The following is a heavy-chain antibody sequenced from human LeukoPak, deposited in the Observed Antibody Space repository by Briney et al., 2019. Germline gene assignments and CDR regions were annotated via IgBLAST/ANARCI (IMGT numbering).Heavy chain of an antibody. CDR2: ICVSGGST. Sequence: GGSLRLSFPASGFTFSNYPMSWLGQARGKGLEWVALICVSGGSTYYADSVKGRFSISRDNSKNTLYLQMNSMRAEDTAVYYCAKDKDVVVPAAIADYWGQGTLVTVSS. D-gene: IGHD2-2*01. CDR1: GFTFSNYP. J-gene: IGHJ4*02. CDR3: AKDKDVVVPAAIADY. V-gene: IGHV3-23*01.